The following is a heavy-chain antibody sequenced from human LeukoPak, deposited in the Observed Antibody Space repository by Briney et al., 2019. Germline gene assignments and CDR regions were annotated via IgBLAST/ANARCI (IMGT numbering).Heavy chain of an antibody. Sequence: GASVNVSCTASGGTFSSYAISWVRQAPGQGLEWMGGIIPIFGTANYAQKFQGRVTITADESTSTAYMELSSLRSEDTAVYYCARGDYGDFQKFDYWGQGTLVTVSS. D-gene: IGHD4-17*01. CDR1: GGTFSSYA. J-gene: IGHJ4*02. V-gene: IGHV1-69*13. CDR2: IIPIFGTA. CDR3: ARGDYGDFQKFDY.